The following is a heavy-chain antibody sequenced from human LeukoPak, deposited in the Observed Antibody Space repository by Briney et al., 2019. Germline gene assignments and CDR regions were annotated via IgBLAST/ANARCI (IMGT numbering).Heavy chain of an antibody. CDR1: GYTFTGYY. Sequence: ASVKVSCKASGYTFTGYYMHWVRQAPGQGLEWMGWINPNSGGTNYAQKLQGRVTMTTDTSTSTAYMELRSLRSDDTAVYYCARDGSGSYRAIDYWGQGTLVTVSS. CDR3: ARDGSGSYRAIDY. J-gene: IGHJ4*02. D-gene: IGHD3-10*01. V-gene: IGHV1-2*02. CDR2: INPNSGGT.